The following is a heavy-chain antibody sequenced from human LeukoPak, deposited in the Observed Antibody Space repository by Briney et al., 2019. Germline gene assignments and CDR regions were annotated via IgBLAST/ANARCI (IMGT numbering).Heavy chain of an antibody. J-gene: IGHJ4*02. V-gene: IGHV3-23*01. D-gene: IGHD3-10*02. CDR1: GFTFSDYY. CDR2: ITSSGGST. CDR3: ARDLCWGCFDD. Sequence: GGSLRLSCAASGFTFSDYYMSWIRQAPGKGPEWVSAITSSGGSTYYGDSVKGRFTISRDNSRNTLYLQMNSLRVDDTAVYYCARDLCWGCFDDWGQGNLVTVSS.